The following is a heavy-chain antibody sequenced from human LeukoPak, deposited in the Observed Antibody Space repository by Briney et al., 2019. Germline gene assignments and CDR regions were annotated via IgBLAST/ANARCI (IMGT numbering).Heavy chain of an antibody. CDR3: AKGKFSSYCSGGSCTSGGLDP. V-gene: IGHV3-9*01. J-gene: IGHJ5*02. CDR1: GFTFDDYA. CDR2: ISWNSGSI. D-gene: IGHD2-15*01. Sequence: GGSLRLSCAASGFTFDDYAMHWVRQAPGKGLEWVSGISWNSGSIGYADSVKGRFPISRDNAKNSLYLQMISLRAEDTALYYCAKGKFSSYCSGGSCTSGGLDPWGQGTLVTVSS.